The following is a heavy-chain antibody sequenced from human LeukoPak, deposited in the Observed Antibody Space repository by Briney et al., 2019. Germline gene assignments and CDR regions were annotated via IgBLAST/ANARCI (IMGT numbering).Heavy chain of an antibody. CDR1: GGSISSGSYY. D-gene: IGHD3-22*01. CDR3: AREKGYYYDSSGYHPIDY. Sequence: SETLSLTCTVSGGSISSGSYYWSWIRQPAGKGLEWIGRIYTSGSTNYNPSLKSRVTISVETSKNQFSLKLSSVTAGDTAVYYCAREKGYYYDSSGYHPIDYWGEGTLVTVSS. CDR2: IYTSGST. V-gene: IGHV4-61*02. J-gene: IGHJ4*02.